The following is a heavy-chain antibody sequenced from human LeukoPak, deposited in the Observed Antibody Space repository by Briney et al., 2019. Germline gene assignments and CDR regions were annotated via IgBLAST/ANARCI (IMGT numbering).Heavy chain of an antibody. D-gene: IGHD6-6*01. V-gene: IGHV3-23*01. J-gene: IGHJ5*02. CDR2: ISGSGGST. Sequence: GGSLRLSCAASGFAFSSYAMSWVRQAPGNGLEWVSAISGSGGSTYYADSVKGRFTISRDNSKNTLYLQMNSLRAEDTAVYYCAKFGSIAARPGGAWLDPWGQGTLVTVSS. CDR1: GFAFSSYA. CDR3: AKFGSIAARPGGAWLDP.